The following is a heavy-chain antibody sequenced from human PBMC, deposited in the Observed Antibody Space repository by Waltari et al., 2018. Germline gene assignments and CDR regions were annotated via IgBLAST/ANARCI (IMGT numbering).Heavy chain of an antibody. CDR1: GLTFSDFY. CDR3: ARGRGYSYGGQFYFDS. Sequence: QVQLVESGGGSVKPGGSLRLSCVASGLTFSDFYISWIRQAPGKGVEWISYIDNSGGRTYYADSVRGRFTISRDNAKNSVSLQMDSLSVDDTGLYYCARGRGYSYGGQFYFDSWGQGILVTVSS. D-gene: IGHD5-18*01. V-gene: IGHV3-11*01. J-gene: IGHJ4*02. CDR2: IDNSGGRT.